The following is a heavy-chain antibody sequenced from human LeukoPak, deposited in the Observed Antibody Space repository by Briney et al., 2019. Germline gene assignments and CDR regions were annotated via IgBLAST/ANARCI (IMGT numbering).Heavy chain of an antibody. CDR2: FDPEDGET. Sequence: ASVKVSCKVSGYTLTELSMHWVRQAPGKGLEWMGGFDPEDGETIYAQKFQGRVTMTGDTSTDTAYMELSSLRSEDTAVYYCATVLAWLDWFFDYWGQGTLVTVSS. V-gene: IGHV1-24*01. CDR3: ATVLAWLDWFFDY. CDR1: GYTLTELS. J-gene: IGHJ4*02. D-gene: IGHD3-9*01.